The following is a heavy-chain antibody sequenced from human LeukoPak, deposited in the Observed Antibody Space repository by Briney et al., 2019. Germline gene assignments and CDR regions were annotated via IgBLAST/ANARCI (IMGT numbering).Heavy chain of an antibody. D-gene: IGHD3-10*01. CDR3: ARILSRSSYDTMDV. V-gene: IGHV3-7*01. J-gene: IGHJ6*02. Sequence: GGSLRLSCAASGFTFSRHWMSWVRQAPGKGLEGVGNIREDGNEKYYVGSVRGRFTISRDNARTSVYLEMSSLRAEDTAVYYCARILSRSSYDTMDVWGQGTTVTVSS. CDR2: IREDGNEK. CDR1: GFTFSRHW.